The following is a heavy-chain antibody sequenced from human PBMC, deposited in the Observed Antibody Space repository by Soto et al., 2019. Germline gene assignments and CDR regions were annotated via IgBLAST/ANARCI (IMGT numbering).Heavy chain of an antibody. CDR2: SDGDGSGS. D-gene: IGHD2-2*03. CDR1: GFTFSSYW. J-gene: IGHJ4*02. V-gene: IGHV3-74*01. Sequence: GGSLRLSCAGYGFTFSSYWMHWVRHVPGKGLVWVSRSDGDGSGSHYADSVKGRFTISRDNAKRTLYLQMNNLRADDTGIYLCVRDWILEQFDIWAQVARVTV. CDR3: VRDWILEQFDI.